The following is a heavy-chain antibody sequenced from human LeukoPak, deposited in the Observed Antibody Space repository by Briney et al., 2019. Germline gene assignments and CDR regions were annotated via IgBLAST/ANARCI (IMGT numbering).Heavy chain of an antibody. CDR1: GFTFDNYA. J-gene: IGHJ4*02. Sequence: PGRSLRLSCAASGFTFDNYAMHWVRQAPGKGLEWVSGMSWNSGSIGYADSVKGRFTISRDNAKKSLYLQMNSLRAEDTAVYYCARDGMLGWFDGPRPPRVKFDYWGQGTLVTVFS. CDR2: MSWNSGSI. V-gene: IGHV3-9*01. D-gene: IGHD3-10*01. CDR3: ARDGMLGWFDGPRPPRVKFDY.